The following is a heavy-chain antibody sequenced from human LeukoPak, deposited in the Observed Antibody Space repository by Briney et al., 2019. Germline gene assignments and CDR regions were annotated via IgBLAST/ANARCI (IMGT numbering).Heavy chain of an antibody. CDR1: GYTFTSYY. D-gene: IGHD2-2*01. CDR2: INPSGGST. CDR3: ARLIYCSSTSCLMYNWFDP. V-gene: IGHV1-46*01. J-gene: IGHJ5*02. Sequence: ASVKVSCKASGYTFTSYYMHWVRQAPGQGLEWMGIINPSGGSTSYAQKFQGRVTISVDTSKNQFSLKLSSVTAADTAVYYCARLIYCSSTSCLMYNWFDPWGQGTLVTVSS.